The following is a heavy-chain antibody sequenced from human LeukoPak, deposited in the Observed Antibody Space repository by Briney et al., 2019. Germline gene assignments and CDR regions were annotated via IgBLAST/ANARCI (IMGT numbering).Heavy chain of an antibody. V-gene: IGHV4-34*01. Sequence: RSETLSLTCAVYGGSFSGYYWSWIRQPPGKGLEWIGEINHSGSTNYNPSLKSRVTISVDTSKNQFSLKLSSVTAADTAVYYCARHGIAAAGDYWGQGTLVTVSS. CDR2: INHSGST. CDR3: ARHGIAAAGDY. CDR1: GGSFSGYY. J-gene: IGHJ4*02. D-gene: IGHD6-13*01.